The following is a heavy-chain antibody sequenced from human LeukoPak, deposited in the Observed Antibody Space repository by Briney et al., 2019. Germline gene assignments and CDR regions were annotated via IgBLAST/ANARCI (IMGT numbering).Heavy chain of an antibody. CDR3: ARGPSTYCSGGSCGLFYYYYMDV. CDR1: GFTFSSYS. J-gene: IGHJ6*03. Sequence: GGSLRLSCAASGFTFSSYSMNWVRQAPGKGLEWVSSISSSSSYIYYADSVKGRFTISRDNAKNSLYLQMNSLRAEDTAVYYCARGPSTYCSGGSCGLFYYYYMDVWGKGTTVTISS. V-gene: IGHV3-21*01. CDR2: ISSSSSYI. D-gene: IGHD2-15*01.